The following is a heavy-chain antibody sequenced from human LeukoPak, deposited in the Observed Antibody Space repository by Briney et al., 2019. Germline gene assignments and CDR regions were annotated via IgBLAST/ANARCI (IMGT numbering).Heavy chain of an antibody. CDR2: FDPEDGET. V-gene: IGHV1-24*01. CDR1: GYTLTELS. J-gene: IGHJ4*02. Sequence: ASVEVSCKVSGYTLTELSMHWVRQAPGKGLEWMGGFDPEDGETIYAQKFQGRVTMTEDTSTDTAYMELSSLRSEDTAVYYCATDKLIRLDRFGELLYYFDYWGQGTLVTVSS. D-gene: IGHD3-10*01. CDR3: ATDKLIRLDRFGELLYYFDY.